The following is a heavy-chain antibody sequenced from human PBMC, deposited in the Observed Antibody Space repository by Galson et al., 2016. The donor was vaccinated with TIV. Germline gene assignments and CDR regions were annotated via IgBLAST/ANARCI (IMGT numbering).Heavy chain of an antibody. V-gene: IGHV3-30*04. D-gene: IGHD6-13*01. CDR3: ATESYPHSSTWYIDY. CDR1: GLIFSYYT. J-gene: IGHJ4*02. Sequence: SLRLSCAASGLIFSYYTMHWVRQAPGKGLEWVAVISYDGINRYYADSVKGRFTISRDNSKNTLYLQMSSLRAEDTAVYYCATESYPHSSTWYIDYWGQGTLVTVSS. CDR2: ISYDGINR.